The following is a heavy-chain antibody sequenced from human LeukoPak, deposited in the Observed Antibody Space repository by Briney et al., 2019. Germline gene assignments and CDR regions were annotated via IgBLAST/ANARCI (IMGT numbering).Heavy chain of an antibody. CDR3: ARDRSRRYSSGLGR. CDR1: GYTFTSYG. Sequence: ASVKVSCKASGYTFTSYGISWVRQAPGHGLEWMGWISAYNGNTNYAQKLQGRVTMTTDTSTSTAYMELRSLRSDDTAVYYCARDRSRRYSSGLGRWGQGTLVTVSS. J-gene: IGHJ4*02. D-gene: IGHD6-19*01. V-gene: IGHV1-18*01. CDR2: ISAYNGNT.